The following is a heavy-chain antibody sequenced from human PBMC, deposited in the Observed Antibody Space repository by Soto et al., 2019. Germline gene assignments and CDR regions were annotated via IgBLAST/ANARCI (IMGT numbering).Heavy chain of an antibody. V-gene: IGHV3-74*01. J-gene: IGHJ5*02. CDR2: ISNDGSST. D-gene: IGHD4-17*01. CDR3: ASPPTNLDYGDDNWFDP. Sequence: GGSLRLSCAASGFTLNSFFMHWVRHAPGKGLMWVSRISNDGSSTTYADSVKGRFTISRDNSKNTLYLQMNSLRAEDTAVYYCASPPTNLDYGDDNWFDPWGQGTLVTVSS. CDR1: GFTLNSFF.